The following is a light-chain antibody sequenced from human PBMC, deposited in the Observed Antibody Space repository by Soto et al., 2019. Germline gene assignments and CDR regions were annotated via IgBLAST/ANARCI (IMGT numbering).Light chain of an antibody. J-gene: IGLJ1*01. CDR1: SSDVGGYNY. Sequence: QSALTQPRSVSGSPGQSVTISCIGTSSDVGGYNYVSWYQQHPGKAPKLMIYDVSKRPSGVPDRFSGSKSGNTASLTISGLQAEDEADYYCCSYAGSYTYVFGPGTKLTVL. CDR3: CSYAGSYTYV. CDR2: DVS. V-gene: IGLV2-11*01.